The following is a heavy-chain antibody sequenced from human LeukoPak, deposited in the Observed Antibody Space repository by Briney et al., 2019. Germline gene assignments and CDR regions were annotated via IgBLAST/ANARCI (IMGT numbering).Heavy chain of an antibody. D-gene: IGHD5-18*01. CDR1: GYISTGWS. J-gene: IGHJ4*01. Sequence: GASVKVSCKVSGYISTGWSITWVRQAPGQGLEWLGWISAYNGNTNYAQKLQGRVTMTTDTSTSTAYMELRSLTSDDTAVYCCMRMDTPNDFWGQGTLATVSS. V-gene: IGHV1-18*01. CDR3: MRMDTPNDF. CDR2: ISAYNGNT.